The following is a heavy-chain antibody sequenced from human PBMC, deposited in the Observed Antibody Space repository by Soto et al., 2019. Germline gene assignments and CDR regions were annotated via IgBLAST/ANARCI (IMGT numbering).Heavy chain of an antibody. Sequence: QVQLVQSGAEVKKPGASVKVSCKASGYTFTSYGISWVRQAPGQGLEWMGWISAYNGNTNYAQKLQGRVTMTTDTSTSTAYMELRSLRSDDTAVYYCARDRRVNSKTTVTPPVPRPLFDYWGQGTLVTVSS. D-gene: IGHD4-17*01. J-gene: IGHJ4*02. CDR1: GYTFTSYG. V-gene: IGHV1-18*01. CDR3: ARDRRVNSKTTVTPPVPRPLFDY. CDR2: ISAYNGNT.